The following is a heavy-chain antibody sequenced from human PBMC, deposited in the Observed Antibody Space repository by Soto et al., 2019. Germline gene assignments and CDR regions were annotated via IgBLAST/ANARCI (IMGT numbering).Heavy chain of an antibody. D-gene: IGHD6-6*01. CDR3: AGDRSNSPDYFDY. J-gene: IGHJ4*02. Sequence: PSETLSLTCTVSGGSISSDDNYWSWIRQPPGKGLEWIGHIYYSGRTYYNPSLNSRLTISVDTSKIQFSLKLSSVSAADTAVYFCAGDRSNSPDYFDYWGQGTLVTVYS. CDR2: IYYSGRT. CDR1: GGSISSDDNY. V-gene: IGHV4-30-4*01.